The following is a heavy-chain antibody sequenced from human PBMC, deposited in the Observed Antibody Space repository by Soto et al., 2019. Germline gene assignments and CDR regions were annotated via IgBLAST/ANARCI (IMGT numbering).Heavy chain of an antibody. CDR2: IDWDDDK. CDR1: GFSLSTSGMC. D-gene: IGHD3-10*01. V-gene: IGHV2-70*01. CDR3: ARMYGSGSYSSPLGLFDY. J-gene: IGHJ4*02. Sequence: SGPTLVNPTQTLTLTCTFSGFSLSTSGMCVSWIRQPPGKALEWLALIDWDDDKYYSTSLKTRLTISKDTSKNQVVLTMTNMDPVDTATYYCARMYGSGSYSSPLGLFDYWGQGTLVTVSS.